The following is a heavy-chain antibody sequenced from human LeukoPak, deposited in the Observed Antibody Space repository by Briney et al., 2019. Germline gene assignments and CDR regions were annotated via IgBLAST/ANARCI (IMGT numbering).Heavy chain of an antibody. CDR3: ARDRSLRDGYSYYFDY. V-gene: IGHV3-7*01. D-gene: IGHD5-24*01. CDR2: IKQDRSEK. J-gene: IGHJ4*02. CDR1: GFTFSNYW. Sequence: GGSLRLSCAASGFTFSNYWMSWVRQAPGKGLEWVANIKQDRSEKYYVDSVKGRFTISRDNAKNSLYLQMNSLRAEDTAVYYCARDRSLRDGYSYYFDYWGQGTLVTVSS.